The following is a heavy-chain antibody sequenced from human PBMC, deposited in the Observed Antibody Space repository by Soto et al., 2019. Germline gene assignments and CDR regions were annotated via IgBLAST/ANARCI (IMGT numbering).Heavy chain of an antibody. CDR1: GFTFSSYG. J-gene: IGHJ6*02. V-gene: IGHV3-30*18. CDR2: ISYDGSNK. Sequence: QVQLVESGGGVVQPGRSLRLSCAASGFTFSSYGMHWVRQAPGKGLEWVAVISYDGSNKYYADSVNGGFTISRDNSKNXLYLQMNSLRAEDTAVYYCAKDRNYGVYYYDGMDVWGQGTTVTVSS. CDR3: AKDRNYGVYYYDGMDV. D-gene: IGHD4-17*01.